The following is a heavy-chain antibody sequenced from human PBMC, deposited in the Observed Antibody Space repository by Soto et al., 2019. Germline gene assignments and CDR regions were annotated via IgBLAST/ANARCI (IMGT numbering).Heavy chain of an antibody. Sequence: SETLSRTCAVDVCSIRCYSFSWIRQPPGKGLEWIGYIYYSGSTNYNPSLKSRVTISVDTSKNQFSLKLSSVTAADTAVYYCARGEVLPYFAGNWFAPWGQGPLVT. D-gene: IGHD3-9*01. CDR1: VCSIRCYS. CDR3: ARGEVLPYFAGNWFAP. J-gene: IGHJ5*02. CDR2: IYYSGST. V-gene: IGHV4-59*01.